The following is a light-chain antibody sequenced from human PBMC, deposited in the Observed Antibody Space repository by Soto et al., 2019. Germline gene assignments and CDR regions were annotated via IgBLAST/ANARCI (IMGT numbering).Light chain of an antibody. J-gene: IGKJ4*02. V-gene: IGKV1-39*01. CDR1: QSIYSY. CDR2: GAS. CDR3: QSTYDTPR. Sequence: DIQMTQSPSSLSASLGDRVTITCRASQSIYSYLNWYQQRPGRAPKLLIYGASTLHSGVPSRFRGGGSGTDFTNYILTITSLQPEDSATYYCQSTYDTPRFGGVNKVEIK.